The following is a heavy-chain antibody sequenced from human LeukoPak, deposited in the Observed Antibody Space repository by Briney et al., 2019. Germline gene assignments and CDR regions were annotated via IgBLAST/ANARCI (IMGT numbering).Heavy chain of an antibody. D-gene: IGHD3-22*01. V-gene: IGHV3-21*01. CDR2: ISSSSSYI. Sequence: PGGSLRLSCAASGFTFSSYSMNWVRQAPGKGLEWVSSISSSSSYIYYADSVKGRFTISRDNAKNSLYLQMNSLRAEDTAVYYCARECYDSSGYLQPFDYWGQGTLVTVSS. CDR1: GFTFSSYS. CDR3: ARECYDSSGYLQPFDY. J-gene: IGHJ4*02.